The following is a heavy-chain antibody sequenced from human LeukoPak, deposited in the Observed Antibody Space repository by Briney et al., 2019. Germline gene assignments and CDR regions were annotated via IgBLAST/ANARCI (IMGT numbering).Heavy chain of an antibody. Sequence: SGGSLRLSCAASGFTFSSYWMSWVRQAPGKGLEWVANIKEDGSEKYYVDSVKGRFSISRDNAKNSLYLQMNSLGAEDTAVYYCARDPEDNWNDNDCWGQGTGVTVSS. CDR2: IKEDGSEK. V-gene: IGHV3-7*01. CDR3: ARDPEDNWNDNDC. CDR1: GFTFSSYW. D-gene: IGHD1-20*01. J-gene: IGHJ4*02.